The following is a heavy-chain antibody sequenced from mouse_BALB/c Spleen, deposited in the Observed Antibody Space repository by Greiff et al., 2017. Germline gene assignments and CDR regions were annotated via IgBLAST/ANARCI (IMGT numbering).Heavy chain of an antibody. CDR2: SRNKANDYTT. Sequence: EVKLMESGGGLVQPGGSLRLSCATSGFTFSDFYMEWVRQPPGKRLEWIAASRNKANDYTTEYSASVKGRFIVSRDTSQSILYLQMNALRAEDTAIYYCARDAGYYDYDYAMDYWGQGTSVTVSS. J-gene: IGHJ4*01. V-gene: IGHV7-1*02. CDR3: ARDAGYYDYDYAMDY. CDR1: GFTFSDFY. D-gene: IGHD2-4*01.